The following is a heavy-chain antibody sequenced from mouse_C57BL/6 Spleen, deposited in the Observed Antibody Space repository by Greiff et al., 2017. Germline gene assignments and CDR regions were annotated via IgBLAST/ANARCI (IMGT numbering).Heavy chain of an antibody. CDR3: ESRPMDYYGSRGYFDV. J-gene: IGHJ1*03. Sequence: QVQLQQPGAELVKPGASVKLSCKASGYTFTSYWMHWVKQRPGQGLEWIGMIHPNSGSTNYNEKFKSKATLTVDKSSSTAYMQLSSLTSVDSAVXYWESRPMDYYGSRGYFDVWGTGTTVTVSS. CDR2: IHPNSGST. CDR1: GYTFTSYW. D-gene: IGHD1-1*01. V-gene: IGHV1-64*01.